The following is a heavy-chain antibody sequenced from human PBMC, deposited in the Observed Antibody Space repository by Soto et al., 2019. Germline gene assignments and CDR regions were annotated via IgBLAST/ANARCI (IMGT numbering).Heavy chain of an antibody. D-gene: IGHD6-19*01. CDR1: GYTFTGYY. V-gene: IGHV1-2*02. CDR3: ARGAVAGKGYYYYGMYV. J-gene: IGHJ6*02. CDR2: INPNSGGT. Sequence: QVQLVQSGAEVKKPGASVKVSCKASGYTFTGYYMHWVRQAPGQGLEWMGWINPNSGGTNYAQKFQGRVTMTRDTSISTAYMELSRLRSDDTAVYYCARGAVAGKGYYYYGMYVWGQGTTVTVSS.